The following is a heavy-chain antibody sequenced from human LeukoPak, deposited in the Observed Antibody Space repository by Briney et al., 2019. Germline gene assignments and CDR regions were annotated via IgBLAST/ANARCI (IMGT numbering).Heavy chain of an antibody. V-gene: IGHV3-49*04. J-gene: IGHJ5*02. Sequence: PGGSLRLSCRGSGFKFGDYAMTWVRQAPGKGLEWVGFIRREASGGTTEFAASVKGRFTISIDESKSIAYLQMNSLKTEDTGVYYCARDPRLYGNWFDPWGQGTLVTVSS. CDR2: IRREASGGTT. CDR3: ARDPRLYGNWFDP. CDR1: GFKFGDYA. D-gene: IGHD1-1*01.